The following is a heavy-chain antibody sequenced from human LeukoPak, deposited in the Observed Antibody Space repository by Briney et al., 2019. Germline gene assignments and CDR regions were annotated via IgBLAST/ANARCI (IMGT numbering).Heavy chain of an antibody. Sequence: SETLSLTCTVSGGSISSYYWSWIRQPAGKGLEWIGRIYTSGSTNYNPSLKSRVTMSVGTSKNQFSLKLSSVTAADTAVYYCARDLWAHDAFDIWGQGTMVTVSS. V-gene: IGHV4-4*07. J-gene: IGHJ3*02. CDR2: IYTSGST. D-gene: IGHD1-26*01. CDR1: GGSISSYY. CDR3: ARDLWAHDAFDI.